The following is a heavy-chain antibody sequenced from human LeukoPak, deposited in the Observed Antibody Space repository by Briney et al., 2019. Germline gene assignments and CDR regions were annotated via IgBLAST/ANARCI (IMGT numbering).Heavy chain of an antibody. CDR2: ISAYNGNT. D-gene: IGHD2-2*02. Sequence: ASVKVSCKASGYTFTSYGISSVRHAPGQGLEWMGWISAYNGNTNYAQKLQGRVTMTTDTSTSIAYMELRSLRSDDPAVYYCARGVPAALRLARWFDPWGQGTLVTVSS. V-gene: IGHV1-18*01. CDR3: ARGVPAALRLARWFDP. J-gene: IGHJ5*02. CDR1: GYTFTSYG.